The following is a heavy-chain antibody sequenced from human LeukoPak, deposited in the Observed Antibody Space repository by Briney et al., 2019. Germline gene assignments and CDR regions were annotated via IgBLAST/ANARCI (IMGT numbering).Heavy chain of an antibody. Sequence: KPSETLSLTCTVPGGSISSYYWSWIRQPAGKGLEWIGRIYTSGSTNYNPSLKSRVTMSVDTSKNQFSLKLSSVTAADTAVYYCARVRRIAAAAKVDYFDYWGQGTLVTVSS. D-gene: IGHD6-13*01. V-gene: IGHV4-4*07. CDR1: GGSISSYY. CDR3: ARVRRIAAAAKVDYFDY. CDR2: IYTSGST. J-gene: IGHJ4*02.